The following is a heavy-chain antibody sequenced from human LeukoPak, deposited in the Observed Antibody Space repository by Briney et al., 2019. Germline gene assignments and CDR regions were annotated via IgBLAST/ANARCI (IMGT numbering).Heavy chain of an antibody. CDR3: AKRYCSGGSCYNDY. J-gene: IGHJ4*02. CDR1: GGSMSSYY. D-gene: IGHD2-15*01. Sequence: SETLSLTCTVSGGSMSSYYWSWLRQPAGKGLEWVGRIYTSGSTNYNPSLTSRVTMSVNTSKNQFSLKLSSVTAADTAVYYCAKRYCSGGSCYNDYWGQGTLVTVSS. CDR2: IYTSGST. V-gene: IGHV4-4*07.